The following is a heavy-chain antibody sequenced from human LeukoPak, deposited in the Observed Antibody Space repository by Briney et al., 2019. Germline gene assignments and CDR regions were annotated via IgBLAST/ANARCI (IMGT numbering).Heavy chain of an antibody. CDR3: AREPTGGRAPTSGRPLDY. J-gene: IGHJ4*02. D-gene: IGHD2-8*02. V-gene: IGHV4-4*07. CDR2: IYSSGSN. Sequence: SGTLSLTCTVSGGSISGYFWSWIRQPAGKGLEGIGRIYSSGSNKYNPSLNSQVTMSLDTYKNHLSLNLSSVPAADTDVYYCAREPTGGRAPTSGRPLDYWGEGTLVTVSS. CDR1: GGSISGYF.